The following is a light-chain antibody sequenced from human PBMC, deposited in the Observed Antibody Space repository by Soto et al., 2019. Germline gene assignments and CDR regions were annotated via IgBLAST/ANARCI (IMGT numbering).Light chain of an antibody. Sequence: QSVLTQPPSVSEAPRQRVTISCSGSSSNIGNNAVDWYQQLPGKAPKLLIYSDDLLPSGVSDRFSGSKSGTSASLAITGLQSKDEAEYYCATWDDSLNGVVFGGGTKLTVL. V-gene: IGLV1-36*01. CDR2: SDD. CDR3: ATWDDSLNGVV. CDR1: SSNIGNNA. J-gene: IGLJ2*01.